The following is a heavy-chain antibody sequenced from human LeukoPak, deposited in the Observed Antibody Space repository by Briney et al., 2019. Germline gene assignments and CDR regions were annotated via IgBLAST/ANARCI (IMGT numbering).Heavy chain of an antibody. D-gene: IGHD6-6*01. J-gene: IGHJ4*02. CDR1: GFTFSSYG. Sequence: GGSLRLSCAASGFTFSSYGMHWVRQAPGKGLEWVAVISYDGSNKYYADSVKGRLTISRDNSKNTLYLQMNSLRAEDTAVYYCAKEQHSSSPFDYWGQGTLVTVSS. V-gene: IGHV3-30*18. CDR3: AKEQHSSSPFDY. CDR2: ISYDGSNK.